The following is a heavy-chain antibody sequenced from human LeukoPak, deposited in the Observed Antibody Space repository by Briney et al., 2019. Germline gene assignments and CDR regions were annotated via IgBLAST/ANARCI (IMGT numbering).Heavy chain of an antibody. CDR3: ARDLGLADAGSLDY. V-gene: IGHV4-61*02. D-gene: IGHD6-13*01. Sequence: SETLSLTCTVSGGSISSASYYWSWIRQPAGKGLEWIGRIYTTGSTNYNPSLKSRVTISLDTSKSQFSLKLSSVTAADTAVYYCARDLGLADAGSLDYWGQGTLVTVSS. CDR1: GGSISSASYY. J-gene: IGHJ4*02. CDR2: IYTTGST.